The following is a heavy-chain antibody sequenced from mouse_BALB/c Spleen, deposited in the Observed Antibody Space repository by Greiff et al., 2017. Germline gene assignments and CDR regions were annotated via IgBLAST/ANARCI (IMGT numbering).Heavy chain of an antibody. V-gene: IGHV2-6-7*01. Sequence: VKLVESGPGLVAPSQSLSITCTVSGFSLTGYGVNWVRQPPGKGLEWLGMIWGDGSTDYNSALKSRLSISKDNSKSQVFLKMNSLQTDDTARYYCAREGDYSYYAMDYWGQGTAVTVSS. J-gene: IGHJ4*01. CDR3: AREGDYSYYAMDY. CDR1: GFSLTGYG. D-gene: IGHD2-13*01. CDR2: IWGDGST.